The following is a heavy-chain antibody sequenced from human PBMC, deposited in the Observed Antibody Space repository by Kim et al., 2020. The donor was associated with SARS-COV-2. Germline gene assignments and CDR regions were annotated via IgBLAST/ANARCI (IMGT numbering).Heavy chain of an antibody. J-gene: IGHJ5*02. V-gene: IGHV3-30*02. Sequence: VRGRFTISRDNSNYTLYLQMNSLRTEDTAVYYCAKDLISSSWYDDWFDPWGQGTLVTVSS. D-gene: IGHD6-13*01. CDR3: AKDLISSSWYDDWFDP.